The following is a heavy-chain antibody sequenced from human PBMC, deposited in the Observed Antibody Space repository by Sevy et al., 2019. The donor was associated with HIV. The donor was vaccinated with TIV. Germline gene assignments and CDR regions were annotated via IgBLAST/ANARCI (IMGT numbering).Heavy chain of an antibody. Sequence: SESLSLTCTVSGGSVNSGTYYWSWIRQPPGNQLEWIGYIYYSGSTNSNPSLKSRVTISVDTSKNQFSLRLSSVTAADTAVYYCVRASSVFHFDYWGQGTLVTVSS. J-gene: IGHJ4*02. CDR3: VRASSVFHFDY. V-gene: IGHV4-61*01. CDR1: GGSVNSGTYY. CDR2: IYYSGST.